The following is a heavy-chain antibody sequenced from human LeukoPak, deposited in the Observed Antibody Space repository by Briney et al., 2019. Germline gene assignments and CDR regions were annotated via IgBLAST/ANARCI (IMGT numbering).Heavy chain of an antibody. CDR2: INPNSGGT. D-gene: IGHD2-15*01. V-gene: IGHV1-2*02. CDR3: AREGLLLGYDPTRDFDY. CDR1: GYTFTGYY. J-gene: IGHJ4*02. Sequence: GASVKVSCKASGYTFTGYYMHWVRQAPGQGLEWMGWINPNSGGTNYAQKFQGRVTMTRDTSIGTAYMELSRLRSDDTAVYYCAREGLLLGYDPTRDFDYWGQGTLVTVSS.